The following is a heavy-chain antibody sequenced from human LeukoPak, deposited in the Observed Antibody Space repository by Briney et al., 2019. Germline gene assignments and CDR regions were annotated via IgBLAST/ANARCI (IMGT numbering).Heavy chain of an antibody. Sequence: GGSLRLSCAASAFTFSDSYMTWIRQAPGKGLGWVSYISSGGTTIYYGDSVKGRFTISRDNAKNSLYLQMNSLRAEDTAVYYCVRGPNTWFDPWGQGTLVTVSS. CDR3: VRGPNTWFDP. CDR2: ISSGGTTI. D-gene: IGHD4/OR15-4a*01. V-gene: IGHV3-11*01. CDR1: AFTFSDSY. J-gene: IGHJ5*02.